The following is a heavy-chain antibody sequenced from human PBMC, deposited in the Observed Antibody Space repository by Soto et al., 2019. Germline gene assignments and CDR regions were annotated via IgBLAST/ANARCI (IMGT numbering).Heavy chain of an antibody. CDR3: ARHGAPYYYDSSGYYRYYYGMDV. D-gene: IGHD3-22*01. Sequence: GESLKISCKGSGYSFTIYWIGWVRQMPGKGLEWMGIIYPGDSDTRYSPSFQGQVTISADKSISTAYLQWSSLKASDTAMYYCARHGAPYYYDSSGYYRYYYGMDVWGQGTTVTVS. CDR1: GYSFTIYW. V-gene: IGHV5-51*01. J-gene: IGHJ6*02. CDR2: IYPGDSDT.